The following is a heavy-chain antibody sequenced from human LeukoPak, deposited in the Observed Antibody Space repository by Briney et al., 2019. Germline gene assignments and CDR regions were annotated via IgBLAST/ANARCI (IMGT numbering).Heavy chain of an antibody. CDR2: INPNRGGT. CDR3: ARDYSYYDFWSGYYTGVDYYYGMDV. CDR1: GYTFTGYY. V-gene: IGHV1-2*02. J-gene: IGHJ6*02. Sequence: GASVKVSCKASGYTFTGYYMHWVRQAPGQGLEWMGWINPNRGGTNYAQKFQGRVTMTRDTSISTAYMELSRLRSDDTAVYYCARDYSYYDFWSGYYTGVDYYYGMDVWGQGTTVTVSS. D-gene: IGHD3-3*01.